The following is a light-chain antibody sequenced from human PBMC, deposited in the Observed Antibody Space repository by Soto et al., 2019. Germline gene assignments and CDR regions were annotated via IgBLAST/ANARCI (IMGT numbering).Light chain of an antibody. V-gene: IGLV2-14*01. CDR1: DSAVGGYPY. CDR2: EVS. CDR3: ISYTSSSSHVV. J-gene: IGLJ2*01. Sequence: QSALTQPASVSGSPGQSSTISCTGTDSAVGGYPYVSWYQQHTGKAPKLLIYEVSDRPSGVSNRFSGSKSGNTASLTISGLQAEDAGDYYCISYTSSSSHVVFGGGIKLTVL.